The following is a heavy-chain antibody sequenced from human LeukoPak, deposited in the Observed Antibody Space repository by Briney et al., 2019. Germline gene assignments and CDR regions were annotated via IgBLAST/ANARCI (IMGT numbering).Heavy chain of an antibody. CDR1: GFTFSSYS. J-gene: IGHJ3*02. Sequence: KTGGSLRLXCAASGFTFSSYSMKWVRQAPGKGLEWVSSISSSSSYIYYADSVKGGFTISRDNAKNSLYLQMTSLRAEDTAVYYCARVGAWTEDAFDIWGQGTMVTVSS. CDR2: ISSSSSYI. CDR3: ARVGAWTEDAFDI. V-gene: IGHV3-21*03. D-gene: IGHD3-16*01.